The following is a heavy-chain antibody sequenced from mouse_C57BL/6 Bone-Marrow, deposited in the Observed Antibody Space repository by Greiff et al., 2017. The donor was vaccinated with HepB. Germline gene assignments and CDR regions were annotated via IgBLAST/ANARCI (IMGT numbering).Heavy chain of an antibody. V-gene: IGHV5-4*01. CDR1: GFTFSSYA. CDR2: ISDGGSYT. CDR3: ARDDLLRPGWYFDV. Sequence: EVHLVESGGGLVKPGGSLKLSCAASGFTFSSYAMSWVRQTPEKRLEWVATISDGGSYTYYPDNVKGRFTISRDNAKNNLYLQMSHLKSEDTAMYYCARDDLLRPGWYFDVWGTGTTVTVSS. J-gene: IGHJ1*03. D-gene: IGHD1-1*01.